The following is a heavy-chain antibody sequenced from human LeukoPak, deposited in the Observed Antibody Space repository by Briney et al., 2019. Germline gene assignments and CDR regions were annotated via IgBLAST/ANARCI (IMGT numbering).Heavy chain of an antibody. J-gene: IGHJ5*02. D-gene: IGHD2-2*03. CDR2: ISAYNGNT. Sequence: GASVKVSCKASGYTFTSYGISWVRQAPGQGLEWMGWISAYNGNTNYAQKLQGRVTMTTDTSTSTAYMELRSLRSDDTAMYYCARHSGYCSSTSCYQNWFDPWGQGTLVTVSS. V-gene: IGHV1-18*01. CDR1: GYTFTSYG. CDR3: ARHSGYCSSTSCYQNWFDP.